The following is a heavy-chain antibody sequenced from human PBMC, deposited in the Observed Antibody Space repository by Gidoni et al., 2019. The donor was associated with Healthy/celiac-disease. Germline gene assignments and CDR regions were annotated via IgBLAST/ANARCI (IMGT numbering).Heavy chain of an antibody. Sequence: EVQLVESGGGLVQPGGSLRLSCAASGFTFSSYEMTWVRQAPGKGLEWVSYISSSGSTIYYADYVKGRFTISRDNAKNSLYLQMNSLRAEDTAVYYCARDKTSRGATKGGNYYYYGMDVWGQGTTVTVSS. J-gene: IGHJ6*02. CDR2: ISSSGSTI. V-gene: IGHV3-48*03. CDR1: GFTFSSYE. CDR3: ARDKTSRGATKGGNYYYYGMDV. D-gene: IGHD5-12*01.